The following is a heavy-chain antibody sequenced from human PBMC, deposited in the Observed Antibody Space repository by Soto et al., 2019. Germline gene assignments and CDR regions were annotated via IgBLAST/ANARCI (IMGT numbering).Heavy chain of an antibody. Sequence: QVQLVQSGAEVKKPGASVKVSCKASGYTFTNFGISWVRQAPGKGLEWMGWISAYNGNTNYAQNFHGRVTMTTDTSTSTAYLELRIRRSDVTAVYSCARGGTPIDYWCQGTLVTVSS. CDR3: ARGGTPIDY. V-gene: IGHV1-18*01. D-gene: IGHD3-16*01. CDR2: ISAYNGNT. J-gene: IGHJ4*02. CDR1: GYTFTNFG.